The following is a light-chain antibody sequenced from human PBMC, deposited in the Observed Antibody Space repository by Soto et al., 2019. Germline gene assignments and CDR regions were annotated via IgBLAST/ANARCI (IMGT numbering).Light chain of an antibody. V-gene: IGKV1-5*03. J-gene: IGKJ5*01. CDR1: QSISSW. CDR3: QQYNSYSIT. Sequence: DIQMTHSPSTLSASVVDIFTITCRASQSISSWLAWYQQKPGKAPKLLIYKASSLESGVPSRFSGSGSGTEFTLTISSLQPDDFATYYCQQYNSYSITFGQGTRLEI. CDR2: KAS.